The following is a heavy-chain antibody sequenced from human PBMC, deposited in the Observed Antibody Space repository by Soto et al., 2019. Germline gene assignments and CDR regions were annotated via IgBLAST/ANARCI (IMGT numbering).Heavy chain of an antibody. D-gene: IGHD2-2*01. CDR2: INYSGKT. CDR3: GILIQCSTTSCFFAY. V-gene: IGHV4-39*01. J-gene: IGHJ4*02. Sequence: SETLSLTCSVSGGSISSSSYYWAWIRQAPGKGLEWIGSINYSGKTYYNPSLKSRVTISVDTSKNWFSLKLSSVTAADTAVYYCGILIQCSTTSCFFAYWGQGTLDTVSS. CDR1: GGSISSSSYY.